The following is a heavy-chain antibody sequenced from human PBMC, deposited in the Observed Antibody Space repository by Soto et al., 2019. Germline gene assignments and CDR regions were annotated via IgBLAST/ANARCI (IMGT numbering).Heavy chain of an antibody. CDR3: ARVVGSYGYVFWFDP. CDR2: IYHSGST. V-gene: IGHV4-4*02. CDR1: GGSISSSNW. D-gene: IGHD5-18*01. J-gene: IGHJ5*02. Sequence: SETLSLTCAVSGGSISSSNWWSWVRQPPGKGLEWIGEIYHSGSTNYNPSLKSRVTISVDKSKNQFSLKLSSVTAADTAVYYCARVVGSYGYVFWFDPWGQGTLVTVSS.